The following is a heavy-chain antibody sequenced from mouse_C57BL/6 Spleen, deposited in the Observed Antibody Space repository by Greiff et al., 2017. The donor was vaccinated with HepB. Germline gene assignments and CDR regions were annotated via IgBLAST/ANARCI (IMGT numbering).Heavy chain of an antibody. V-gene: IGHV5-9-1*02. CDR1: GFTFSSYA. Sequence: EVHLVESGEGLVKPGGSLKLSCAASGFTFSSYAMSWVRQTPEKRLEWVAYISSGGDYIYYADTVKGRFTISRDNARNTLYLQMSSLKSEDTAMYYCTRVPITTVVARYFDVWGTGTTVTVSS. D-gene: IGHD1-1*01. J-gene: IGHJ1*03. CDR3: TRVPITTVVARYFDV. CDR2: ISSGGDYI.